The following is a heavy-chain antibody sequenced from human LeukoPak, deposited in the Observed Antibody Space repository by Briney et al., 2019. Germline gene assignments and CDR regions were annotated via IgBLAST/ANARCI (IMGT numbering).Heavy chain of an antibody. V-gene: IGHV4-4*07. CDR2: IYTSGST. J-gene: IGHJ5*02. D-gene: IGHD4-17*01. CDR1: GGSISSYY. CDR3: ARGSFPAYMTTVTTRAFPFDP. Sequence: SETLSLTCTVSGGSISSYYWSWIRQPAGKGLEWIGRIYTSGSTNYNPSLKSRVTMSVDTSKNQFSLKLSSVSAADTAVYYCARGSFPAYMTTVTTRAFPFDPWGQGTLVTVSS.